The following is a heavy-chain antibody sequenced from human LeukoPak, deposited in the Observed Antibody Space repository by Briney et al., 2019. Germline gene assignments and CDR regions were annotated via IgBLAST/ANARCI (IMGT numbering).Heavy chain of an antibody. CDR2: ISSSSSYI. J-gene: IGHJ3*02. Sequence: PGGSLRLSCAASGFTFSSYSMNWVRQAPGKGLEWVSSISSSSSYIYYADSVKGRFTISRNNAKNSLYLQTNSLRAEDTAVYYCARYARDCYKPGRRYDAFDIWGQGTMVTVSS. V-gene: IGHV3-21*01. D-gene: IGHD5-24*01. CDR3: ARYARDCYKPGRRYDAFDI. CDR1: GFTFSSYS.